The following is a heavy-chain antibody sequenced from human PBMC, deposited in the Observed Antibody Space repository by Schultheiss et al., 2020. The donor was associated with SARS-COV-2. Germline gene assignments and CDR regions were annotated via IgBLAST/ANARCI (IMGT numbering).Heavy chain of an antibody. J-gene: IGHJ4*02. CDR2: IEKRGVST. D-gene: IGHD3-16*01. CDR3: AKDEGYVWGSHFDY. CDR1: GFNFNAYA. V-gene: IGHV3-23*01. Sequence: GESLKISCAASGFNFNAYAMSWVRQAPGRGLEWVSAIEKRGVSTYFADSVKGRFSISRDNSRNTLYLQMNSLRAEDTAVYYCAKDEGYVWGSHFDYWGQGTLVTVSS.